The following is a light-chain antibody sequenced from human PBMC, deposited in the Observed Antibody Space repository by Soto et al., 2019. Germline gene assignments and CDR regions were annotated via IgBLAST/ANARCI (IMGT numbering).Light chain of an antibody. CDR3: QQRSNWPPLT. CDR2: DAS. J-gene: IGKJ4*01. V-gene: IGKV3-11*01. CDR1: QSVATY. Sequence: EIVLTQSPATLSLSPGERATLSCRASQSVATYLAWYQQRPGQAPRLLIYDASSRATGIPARFSGSGSGTDFTLTISSLEPEDFAVYYCQQRSNWPPLTFGGGTKVDI.